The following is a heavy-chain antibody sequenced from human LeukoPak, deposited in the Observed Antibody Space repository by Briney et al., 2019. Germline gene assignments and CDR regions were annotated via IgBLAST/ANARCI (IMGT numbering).Heavy chain of an antibody. J-gene: IGHJ4*02. CDR3: ARDGEVDYGDYHPFDY. V-gene: IGHV4-4*02. Sequence: SETLSLTCAVSGGSISSSNWWSWVRQPPGKGLEWIGEIYHSGSTNYNPSLKSRVTISVDKSKNQFSLKLSSVTAADTAVYYCARDGEVDYGDYHPFDYWGQGTLVTVSS. CDR2: IYHSGST. CDR1: GGSISSSNW. D-gene: IGHD4-17*01.